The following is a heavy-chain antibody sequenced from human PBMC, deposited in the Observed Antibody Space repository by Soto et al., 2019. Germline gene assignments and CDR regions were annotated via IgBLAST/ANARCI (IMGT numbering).Heavy chain of an antibody. CDR2: IYYSGGT. Sequence: QVQLQESGPGLVKPSQTLSLTCTVSGGSISSGDYYWSWIRQPPGKGLEWIGYIYYSGGTYYNPSLKSRVTISVDTSKTQSSLKLSSGTAADTAVYYCARVITRDTLRDAFDSWGQGTMVTVSS. CDR1: GGSISSGDYY. V-gene: IGHV4-30-4*01. J-gene: IGHJ3*02. D-gene: IGHD3-22*01. CDR3: ARVITRDTLRDAFDS.